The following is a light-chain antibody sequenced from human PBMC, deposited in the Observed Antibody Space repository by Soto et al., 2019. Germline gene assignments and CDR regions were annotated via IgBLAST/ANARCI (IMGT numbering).Light chain of an antibody. CDR2: DAS. CDR1: QSISRW. Sequence: DIQMTQSPSTLSASVGDRVTITCRASQSISRWVAWYQQKPGKAPQVLIYDASSLQSGVPSRFSGSRSGTEFTPTISSLQPDDFATYYCQQYNSYPTFGQGTKVDIK. CDR3: QQYNSYPT. V-gene: IGKV1-5*01. J-gene: IGKJ2*01.